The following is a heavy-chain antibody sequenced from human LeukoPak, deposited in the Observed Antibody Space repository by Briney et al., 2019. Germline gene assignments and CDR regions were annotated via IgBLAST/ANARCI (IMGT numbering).Heavy chain of an antibody. J-gene: IGHJ3*02. CDR2: IRYDGSNK. V-gene: IGHV3-30*02. D-gene: IGHD1-26*01. Sequence: PGGSLRLSCAASGFTFSSYGMHWVRQAPGKGLEWVAFIRYDGSNKYYADSVKGRFTISRDNSKNTLYLQMNSLRAEDTAVYYCAKRGSYYRGAFDIWGQGTMVTVSS. CDR3: AKRGSYYRGAFDI. CDR1: GFTFSSYG.